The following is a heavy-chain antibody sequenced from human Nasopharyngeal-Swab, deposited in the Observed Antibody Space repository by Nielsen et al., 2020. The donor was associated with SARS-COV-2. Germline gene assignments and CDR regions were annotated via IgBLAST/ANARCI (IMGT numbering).Heavy chain of an antibody. CDR3: ARGGGHIVVVTAFDY. Sequence: GESLKISCAASGLTFSSYEMNWVRQAPGKGLEWVSYISSSGSTIYYADSVKGRFTISRDNAKNSLYLQMNSLRAEDTAVYYCARGGGHIVVVTAFDYWGQGTLVTVSS. V-gene: IGHV3-48*03. CDR1: GLTFSSYE. J-gene: IGHJ4*02. CDR2: ISSSGSTI. D-gene: IGHD2-21*02.